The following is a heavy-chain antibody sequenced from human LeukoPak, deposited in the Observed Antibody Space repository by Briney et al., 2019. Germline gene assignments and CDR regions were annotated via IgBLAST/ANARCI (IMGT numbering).Heavy chain of an antibody. J-gene: IGHJ6*02. V-gene: IGHV3-74*01. CDR2: MNSDGSRT. Sequence: GGSLRLSCAASGFTFSPYWMQWVRQVPGKGLVWVSRMNSDGSRTSYADSVKGRFTISRDDAKNTLYLQMNSLRAEDTAVYYCARENYYGLDVWGQGTTVTVSS. CDR1: GFTFSPYW. CDR3: ARENYYGLDV.